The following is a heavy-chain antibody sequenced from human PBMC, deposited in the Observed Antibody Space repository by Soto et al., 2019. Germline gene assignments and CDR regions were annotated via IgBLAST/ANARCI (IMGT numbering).Heavy chain of an antibody. Sequence: QLQLQESGSGLVKPSQTLSLTCAVSGGSISSGGYSWSWIRQPPGKGLEWIGYIYHSGSTYYNPSLKSRVPISGDRSKNQFSLTLSSVTAADTAVYYCARERVGGYGGHEGFDYWGQGTLVTVSS. J-gene: IGHJ4*02. D-gene: IGHD4-17*01. CDR3: ARERVGGYGGHEGFDY. V-gene: IGHV4-30-2*01. CDR1: GGSISSGGYS. CDR2: IYHSGST.